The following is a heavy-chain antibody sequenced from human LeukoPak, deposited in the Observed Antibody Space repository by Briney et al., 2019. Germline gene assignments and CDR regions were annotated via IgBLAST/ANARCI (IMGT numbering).Heavy chain of an antibody. D-gene: IGHD5-24*01. V-gene: IGHV4-59*08. CDR2: FYHSGSS. Sequence: PSETLSLTCTVSGGSISAYYWNWIRQPPGKGLEWIGFFYHSGSSDYNPSLKSRLTISMDTSKNQFSLKVSFGTAADTAIYYCAGQEMATTGEISYWGQGTLVTVSS. J-gene: IGHJ4*02. CDR1: GGSISAYY. CDR3: AGQEMATTGEISY.